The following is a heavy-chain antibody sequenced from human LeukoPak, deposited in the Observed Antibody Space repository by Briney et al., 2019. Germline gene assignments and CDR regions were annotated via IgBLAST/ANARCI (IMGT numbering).Heavy chain of an antibody. J-gene: IGHJ6*02. CDR3: ARDGIAGTTSYYYYGMDV. V-gene: IGHV3-74*01. CDR1: GFTFSSYW. CDR2: INSDGSST. D-gene: IGHD1-20*01. Sequence: GGSLRLSCADSGFTFSSYWMHWVRQAPGKGLVWVSRINSDGSSTSYADSVKGRFTISRDNAKNTLYLQMNSLRAEDTAVYYCARDGIAGTTSYYYYGMDVWGQGTTVTVSS.